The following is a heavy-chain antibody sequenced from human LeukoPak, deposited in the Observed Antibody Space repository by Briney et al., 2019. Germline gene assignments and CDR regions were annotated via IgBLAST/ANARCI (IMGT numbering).Heavy chain of an antibody. CDR3: AKDGKDIVVVVAATDYYYYYMDV. CDR1: GFTFSSYG. Sequence: GGSLRLSCAASGFTFSSYGMHWVRQAPGKGLEWVAVISYDGSNKYYADSVKGRFTISRDNSKNTLYLQMNSLRAEDTAVYYCAKDGKDIVVVVAATDYYYYYMDVWGKGTTVTVSS. V-gene: IGHV3-30*18. J-gene: IGHJ6*03. D-gene: IGHD2-15*01. CDR2: ISYDGSNK.